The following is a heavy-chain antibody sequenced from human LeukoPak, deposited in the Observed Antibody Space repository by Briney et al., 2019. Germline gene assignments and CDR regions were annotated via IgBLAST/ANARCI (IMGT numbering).Heavy chain of an antibody. CDR1: GFTFGTYS. Sequence: PGGSLRLSCAASGFTFGTYSMNWVRQAPGKGLEWVSSISWNSGRIGYAASVKGRFTISRDNAKSSLYLQMNSLRSEDTALYYCAKAVGSGSGWYFDSWGQGALVTVSS. D-gene: IGHD3-10*01. CDR3: AKAVGSGSGWYFDS. J-gene: IGHJ4*02. V-gene: IGHV3-9*01. CDR2: ISWNSGRI.